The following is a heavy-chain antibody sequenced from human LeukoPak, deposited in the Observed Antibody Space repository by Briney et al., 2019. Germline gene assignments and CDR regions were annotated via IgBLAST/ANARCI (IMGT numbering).Heavy chain of an antibody. CDR1: GFTFSSYS. Sequence: GGTLRLSCAVSGFTFSSYSMNWVRRPPGKGLEWVSSISSSSSYIYYADSVKGRFTISRDNAKNSLYLQMNSLRGEDTAVYYCARSQYGGYYDMFDYWGQGSLVTVSS. J-gene: IGHJ4*02. D-gene: IGHD4-17*01. V-gene: IGHV3-21*01. CDR2: ISSSSSYI. CDR3: ARSQYGGYYDMFDY.